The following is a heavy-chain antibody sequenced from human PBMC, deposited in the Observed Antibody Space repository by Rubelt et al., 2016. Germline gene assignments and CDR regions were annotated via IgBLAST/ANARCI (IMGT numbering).Heavy chain of an antibody. J-gene: IGHJ5*02. V-gene: IGHV3-30*04. Sequence: GFTFSSYAMHWVRQAPGKGLEWVAVISYDGSNKYYADSVKGRLTISGDNSKNTLYLQMNSLRAEDTAVYYCARSVAGTGGWFDPWGQGTLVTVSS. CDR3: ARSVAGTGGWFDP. D-gene: IGHD6-19*01. CDR1: GFTFSSYA. CDR2: ISYDGSNK.